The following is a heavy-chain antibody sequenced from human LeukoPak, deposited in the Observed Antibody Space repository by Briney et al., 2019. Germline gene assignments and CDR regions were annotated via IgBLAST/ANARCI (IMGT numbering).Heavy chain of an antibody. CDR2: GSYSGST. CDR3: ARAYGSYSFDY. CDR1: GGSISSYY. D-gene: IGHD1-26*01. V-gene: IGHV4-59*01. J-gene: IGHJ4*02. Sequence: PSETLSLTCTVSGGSISSYYWNWIRQPPGKGLEWIGYGSYSGSTDYNPSLKSRVTISVETSKNQFSLKLSSVTAADTAVYYCARAYGSYSFDYWGQGTLVTVSS.